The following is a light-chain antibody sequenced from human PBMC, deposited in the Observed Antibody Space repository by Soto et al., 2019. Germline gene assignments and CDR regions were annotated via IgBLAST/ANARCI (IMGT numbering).Light chain of an antibody. Sequence: QSVLTQPPSVSGAPGQRVTISCTGSSSNIGAGYDVHWYQQLPGTAPKLLIYGNSNRPSGVPDRFSGSKSGTSASLAITGLHAEDEADYYCSSYAGSNNVRVFGGGTKVTVL. V-gene: IGLV1-40*01. CDR3: SSYAGSNNVRV. CDR1: SSNIGAGYD. CDR2: GNS. J-gene: IGLJ3*02.